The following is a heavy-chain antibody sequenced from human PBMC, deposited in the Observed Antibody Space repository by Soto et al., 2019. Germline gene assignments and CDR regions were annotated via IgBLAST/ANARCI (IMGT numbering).Heavy chain of an antibody. J-gene: IGHJ6*03. V-gene: IGHV1-8*01. Sequence: GASVKASCKASGYTFTSYDINWVRQATGQGLEWMGWMNPNSGNTGYAQKFQGRVTMTRNTSISTAYMELSSLRSEDTAVYYCASHIYDFWSGFSYYYMDVWGQGTTVTVSS. CDR1: GYTFTSYD. D-gene: IGHD3-3*01. CDR2: MNPNSGNT. CDR3: ASHIYDFWSGFSYYYMDV.